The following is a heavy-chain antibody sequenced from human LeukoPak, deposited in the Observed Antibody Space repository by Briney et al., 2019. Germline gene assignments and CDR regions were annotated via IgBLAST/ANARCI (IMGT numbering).Heavy chain of an antibody. CDR3: ARHSLRYSYGSYSGMDV. CDR1: GYSFTSYW. V-gene: IGHV5-51*01. CDR2: IYPGDSDT. J-gene: IGHJ6*02. Sequence: GESLQISCQGSGYSFTSYWIGWVRQMPGKGLEWMGIIYPGDSDTRYSPSFQGQVTISADKSISTAYLQWSSLKASDTAMYYCARHSLRYSYGSYSGMDVWGQGTTVTVSS. D-gene: IGHD5-18*01.